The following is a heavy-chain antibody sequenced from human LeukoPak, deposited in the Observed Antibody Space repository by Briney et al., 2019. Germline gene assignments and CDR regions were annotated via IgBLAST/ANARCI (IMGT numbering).Heavy chain of an antibody. Sequence: SVKVSCKASGGTFSSYAISWVRQAPGQGLEWMGGIIPIFGTANYAQKFQGRVKITADESTSTAYMELSSLRSEDTAVYYCASLTYYDFWSGYYTWNYFDYWGQGTLVTVSS. D-gene: IGHD3-3*01. CDR2: IIPIFGTA. J-gene: IGHJ4*02. CDR3: ASLTYYDFWSGYYTWNYFDY. CDR1: GGTFSSYA. V-gene: IGHV1-69*13.